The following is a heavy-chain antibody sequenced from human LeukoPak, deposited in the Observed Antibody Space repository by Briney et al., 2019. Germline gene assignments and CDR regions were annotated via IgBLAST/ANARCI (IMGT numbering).Heavy chain of an antibody. CDR1: GFTFSTYS. Sequence: GGSLRLSCAASGFTFSTYSMNWVRQAPGKGLEWVSYIRSSSSTIYYADSVKGRFTISRDNAKNSLYLQMNSLRDEDTAVYYCARVSRYCSSTSCYDWFDPWGQGTLVTVSS. CDR2: IRSSSSTI. CDR3: ARVSRYCSSTSCYDWFDP. J-gene: IGHJ5*02. D-gene: IGHD2-2*01. V-gene: IGHV3-48*02.